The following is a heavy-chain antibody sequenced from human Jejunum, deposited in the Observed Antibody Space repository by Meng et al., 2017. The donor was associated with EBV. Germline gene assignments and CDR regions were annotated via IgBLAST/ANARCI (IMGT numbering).Heavy chain of an antibody. D-gene: IGHD2-15*01. Sequence: DQQVQVGPGVTERGPSVHGASMAPAYTLANFGVRGVRQDPGQRLAWMGWISASNSNTDYAQKLQGRVTMTTDTPTRTTYMELMSLRSDNTAGYYCTILSHCDGGICYSYDYWGQGTLVTVSS. CDR3: TILSHCDGGICYSYDY. V-gene: IGHV1-18*01. J-gene: IGHJ4*02. CDR1: AYTLANFG. CDR2: ISASNSNT.